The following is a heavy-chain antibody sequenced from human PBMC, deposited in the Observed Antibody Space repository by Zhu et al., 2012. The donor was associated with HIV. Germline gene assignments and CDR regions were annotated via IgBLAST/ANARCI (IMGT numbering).Heavy chain of an antibody. CDR2: IFYSGIT. D-gene: IGHD6-13*01. CDR1: GGSISSYY. CDR3: ARDLWGSSSSAAFDI. J-gene: IGHJ3*02. V-gene: IGHV4-59*01. Sequence: QVQLQESGPGLVKPSETLSPSCTVSGGSISSYYWSWIRQSPGKGLEWIGYIFYSGITNYNPSLKSRVTISVDTSKNQFSLKLSSVTAADTAVYYCARDLWGSSSSAAFDIWGQGTMVTVSS.